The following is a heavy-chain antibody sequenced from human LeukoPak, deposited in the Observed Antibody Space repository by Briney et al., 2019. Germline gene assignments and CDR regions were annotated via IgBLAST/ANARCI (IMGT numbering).Heavy chain of an antibody. CDR2: INGDGSNS. CDR1: GYTLTTYW. Sequence: GGSLRLSCVASGYTLTTYWMHWVRQAPGKGLLWVSRINGDGSNSNYADSVKGRFTISRDNARNTLYLQMYGDRAEDKAVSDCARTSPTSHFDFWAQGTLVTVSS. V-gene: IGHV3-74*01. J-gene: IGHJ4*02. D-gene: IGHD3-16*01. CDR3: ARTSPTSHFDF.